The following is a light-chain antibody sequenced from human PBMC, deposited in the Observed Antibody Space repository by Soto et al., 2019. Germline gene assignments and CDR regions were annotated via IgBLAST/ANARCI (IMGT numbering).Light chain of an antibody. V-gene: IGKV3D-20*01. CDR1: QSVTTTY. CDR3: QQYGISPWT. Sequence: EIVLTQSPATLSLSPGERATLSCGASQSVTTTYLAWYQQKPGLAPRLLIYGASRRAPGISDRFTGSGSGTDFTLSISRLEPEDFAVYYCQQYGISPWTFGQGNKVEIK. CDR2: GAS. J-gene: IGKJ1*01.